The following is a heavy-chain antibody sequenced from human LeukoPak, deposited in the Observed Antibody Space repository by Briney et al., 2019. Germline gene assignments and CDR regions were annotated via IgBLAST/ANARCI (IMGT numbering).Heavy chain of an antibody. Sequence: GGSLRLSCAASGFTFSSDSMNWVRQAPGKGLEWVSSISSSSSYIYYADSVKGRFTISRDNAKNSLYLQMNSLRAEDTAVYYCARVSDCSGGSCYQFDYWGQGTLVTVSS. D-gene: IGHD2-15*01. CDR3: ARVSDCSGGSCYQFDY. CDR1: GFTFSSDS. J-gene: IGHJ4*02. V-gene: IGHV3-21*01. CDR2: ISSSSSYI.